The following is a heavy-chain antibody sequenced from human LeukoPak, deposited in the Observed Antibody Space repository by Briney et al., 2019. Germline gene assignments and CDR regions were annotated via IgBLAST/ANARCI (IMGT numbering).Heavy chain of an antibody. V-gene: IGHV1-18*01. J-gene: IGHJ3*02. CDR3: ASFATRLPTTVTTHDAFDI. D-gene: IGHD4-17*01. Sequence: ASVKVSCKASGYTFTSYGISWVRQAPGQGLEWMGWISAYNGNTNYAQKLQGRVTMTTDTSTSTAYMELRSLRSDDTAVYYCASFATRLPTTVTTHDAFDIWGQGTMVTVSS. CDR2: ISAYNGNT. CDR1: GYTFTSYG.